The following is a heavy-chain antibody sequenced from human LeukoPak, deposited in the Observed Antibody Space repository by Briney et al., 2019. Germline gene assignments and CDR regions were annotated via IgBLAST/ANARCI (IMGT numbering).Heavy chain of an antibody. D-gene: IGHD4-11*01. Sequence: PSETLSLTCTVSGGSISSGDYYWSWIRQPAGKGLEWIGRIYTTGSTNYNPSLKSRVTISVDTSKNQFSLKLSSVTPADTSVYYCAAHSNYVDYWGQGTLVTVSS. CDR3: AAHSNYVDY. CDR2: IYTTGST. V-gene: IGHV4-61*02. CDR1: GGSISSGDYY. J-gene: IGHJ4*02.